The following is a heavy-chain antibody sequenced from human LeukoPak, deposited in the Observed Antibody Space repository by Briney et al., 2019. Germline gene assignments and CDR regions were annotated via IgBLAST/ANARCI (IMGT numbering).Heavy chain of an antibody. J-gene: IGHJ4*02. Sequence: PGGSLRLSCAASGFTFSNYWTTWVRQAPGKGLEWVANIKQDESEKYYVDSVKGRFTISRDNAKNSLYLQMNSLRAEDTAVYYCARDRDGPDYWGQGTLVTVSS. V-gene: IGHV3-7*01. CDR3: ARDRDGPDY. CDR1: GFTFSNYW. CDR2: IKQDESEK. D-gene: IGHD5-24*01.